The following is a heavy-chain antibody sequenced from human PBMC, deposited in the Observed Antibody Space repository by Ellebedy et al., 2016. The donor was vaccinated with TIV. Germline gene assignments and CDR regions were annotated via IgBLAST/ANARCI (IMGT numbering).Heavy chain of an antibody. CDR3: AASGDGNILDF. CDR2: VRHKGRGYTT. J-gene: IGHJ4*02. Sequence: GGSLRLSCAASGFTFSDHSMDWVRQAPGKGLEWVGRVRHKGRGYTTEYAASAKGRFTVSRDDSKNSLFLQMSSLKTEDTAMYYCAASGDGNILDFWGQGNLVTVSS. V-gene: IGHV3-72*01. CDR1: GFTFSDHS. D-gene: IGHD2-21*02.